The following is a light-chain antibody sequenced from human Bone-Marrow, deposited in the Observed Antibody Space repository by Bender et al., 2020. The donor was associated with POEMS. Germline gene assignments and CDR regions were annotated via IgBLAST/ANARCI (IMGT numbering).Light chain of an antibody. CDR1: TSDVGGYNY. CDR2: QVN. V-gene: IGLV2-8*01. Sequence: QSALTQPPSASGSPGQSVTISCTGTTSDVGGYNYVSWYQQHPGKAPKVMIYQVNKRPAGVPDRFSGSRSGNTASLTVSGLRADDEGDYYCSSYAGSNNVVFGGGTKLTVL. CDR3: SSYAGSNNVV. J-gene: IGLJ3*02.